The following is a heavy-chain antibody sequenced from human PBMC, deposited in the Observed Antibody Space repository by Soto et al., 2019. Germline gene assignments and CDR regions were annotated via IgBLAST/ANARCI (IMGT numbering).Heavy chain of an antibody. CDR3: ARGIEGWYQGRYYYGMDV. CDR1: GGSISGYY. D-gene: IGHD6-19*01. V-gene: IGHV4-59*01. Sequence: SETLSLTCTVPGGSISGYYWIWMRQPPGKGLEWIGYIYYSGSTNYNPSLKSRVTISVGTSKNQFSLKLSSVTAADTAVYYCARGIEGWYQGRYYYGMDVWGQGTTVTVSS. CDR2: IYYSGST. J-gene: IGHJ6*02.